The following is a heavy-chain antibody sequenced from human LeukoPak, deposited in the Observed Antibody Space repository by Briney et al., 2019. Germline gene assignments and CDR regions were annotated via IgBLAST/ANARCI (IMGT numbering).Heavy chain of an antibody. CDR2: ISGSGGST. J-gene: IGHJ4*02. Sequence: GGSLRLSCAASGFTFSSYAMSWVRQAPGKGLEWVSAISGSGGSTYYADSVKGRFTISRDNSKNTLYLQMNSLRAEDTAVYYCAKASGGDYTSYYFDYWGQGTLVTVSS. CDR3: AKASGGDYTSYYFDY. CDR1: GFTFSSYA. V-gene: IGHV3-23*01. D-gene: IGHD3-16*01.